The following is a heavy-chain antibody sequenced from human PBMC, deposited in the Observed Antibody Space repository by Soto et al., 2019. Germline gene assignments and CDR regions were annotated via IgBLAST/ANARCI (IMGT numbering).Heavy chain of an antibody. CDR2: IYYSGST. V-gene: IGHV4-30-4*01. D-gene: IGHD3-22*01. J-gene: IGHJ4*02. CDR3: ARGNNYYDSSGYQPFDY. Sequence: SETLSLTCTVSGGSISSGDYYWSWIRQPPGKGLEWIGYIYYSGSTYYNPSLKSRVTISVDTSKNQFSLKLSSVTAADTAVYYCARGNNYYDSSGYQPFDYWGQGTLVTVSS. CDR1: GGSISSGDYY.